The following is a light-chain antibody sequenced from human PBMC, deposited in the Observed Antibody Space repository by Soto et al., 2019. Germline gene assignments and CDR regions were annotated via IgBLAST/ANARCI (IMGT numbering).Light chain of an antibody. J-gene: IGKJ1*01. V-gene: IGKV3-11*01. CDR1: QSVSSY. CDR3: QQRSNWPPT. Sequence: IVFTQSPATLSLSPGERATLSCRASQSVSSYLAWYQQKPGQAHRLLIYDAYNRATGIPARFSGSESGTDFTLTISSLEPEDFAVYYCQQRSNWPPTFGQGTKVDIK. CDR2: DAY.